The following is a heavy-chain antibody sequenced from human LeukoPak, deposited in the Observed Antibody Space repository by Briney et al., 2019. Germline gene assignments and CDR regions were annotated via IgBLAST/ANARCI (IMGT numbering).Heavy chain of an antibody. D-gene: IGHD3-3*01. Sequence: GGSLRLSCAASGFTFDIYNMNWVRQAPGKGLEWVSSISSDRSYISYAASVKGRFTISRDNSKNTLYLQMNSLRAEDTAVYYCAKESRPYYDFWSGYYLDYWGQGTLVTVSS. CDR3: AKESRPYYDFWSGYYLDY. J-gene: IGHJ4*02. V-gene: IGHV3-21*01. CDR2: ISSDRSYI. CDR1: GFTFDIYN.